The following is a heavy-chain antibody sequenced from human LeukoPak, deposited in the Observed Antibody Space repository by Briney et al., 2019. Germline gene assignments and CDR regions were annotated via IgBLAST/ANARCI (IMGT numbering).Heavy chain of an antibody. V-gene: IGHV1-18*01. D-gene: IGHD2-2*01. CDR3: ARGALGSTSFRGVPRSRKNEKNYYYYYYMDV. CDR2: ISAYNGNT. CDR1: GYTFTSYG. Sequence: ASVKVSCKASGYTFTSYGISWVRQAPGQGLEWMGWISAYNGNTNYAQKLQGRVTMTTDTSTSTAYMELRSLRSDDTAVYYCARGALGSTSFRGVPRSRKNEKNYYYYYYMDVWGKGTTVTVSS. J-gene: IGHJ6*03.